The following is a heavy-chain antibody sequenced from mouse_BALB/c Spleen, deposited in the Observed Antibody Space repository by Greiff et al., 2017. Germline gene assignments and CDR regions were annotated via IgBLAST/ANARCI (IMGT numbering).Heavy chain of an antibody. Sequence: EVQRVDSGGDLVKPGGSLKLSCAASGFTFSSYGMSWVRQTPDKRLEWVANISSGGSYTYYPDSVKGRFTISRDNAKNTLYLQMSSLKSEDTAMYYCARHGANTWFAYWGQGTLVTVSA. J-gene: IGHJ3*01. V-gene: IGHV5-6*01. CDR3: ARHGANTWFAY. CDR1: GFTFSSYG. CDR2: ISSGGSYT. D-gene: IGHD3-1*01.